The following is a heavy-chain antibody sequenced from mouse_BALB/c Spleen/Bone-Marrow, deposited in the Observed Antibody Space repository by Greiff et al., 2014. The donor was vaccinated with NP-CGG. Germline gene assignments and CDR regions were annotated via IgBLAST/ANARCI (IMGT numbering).Heavy chain of an antibody. CDR1: GYTFTDHI. CDR3: GEGEYFDY. Sequence: QVQLKQSGAELASPGASVTLSCKASGYTFTDHIMNWVKKRPGQGLEWIGRIYPVSGKTNYNQKFMGKATFSVDRSSSTVYMVWNSLTSEDADFYSCGEGEYFDYWGQGTTLTVSS. J-gene: IGHJ2*01. CDR2: IYPVSGKT. V-gene: IGHV1-11*01.